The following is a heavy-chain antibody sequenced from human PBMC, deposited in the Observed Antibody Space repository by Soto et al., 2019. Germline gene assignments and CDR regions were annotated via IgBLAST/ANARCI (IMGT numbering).Heavy chain of an antibody. J-gene: IGHJ6*01. V-gene: IGHV3-21*01. CDR1: GFTFNASN. D-gene: IGHD1-26*01. CDR3: AREGEQLLVLDCYYPIDV. Sequence: EVQLVESGGGLVKPGGSLRLSCAASGFTFNASNMNWVRQAPGKGLEWVSSITSTSLYIYYTDSIKGRFTISRDNAKNSLSLPMDSLRAADTAVDYCAREGEQLLVLDCYYPIDVWGQGRTVCVSS. CDR2: ITSTSLYI.